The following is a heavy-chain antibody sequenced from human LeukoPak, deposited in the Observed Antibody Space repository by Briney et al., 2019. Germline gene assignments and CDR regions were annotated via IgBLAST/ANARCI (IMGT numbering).Heavy chain of an antibody. J-gene: IGHJ5*02. D-gene: IGHD3-10*01. CDR3: ARALGVDWLDP. Sequence: PGRSLRLSCAASGFTFSSYAMHWVRQAPGKGLEWVAVISYDGSNKYYADSVKGRFTISRDNSKNTLYLQMNSLRAEDTAVYYCARALGVDWLDPWGQGTLVTVSS. V-gene: IGHV3-30*04. CDR2: ISYDGSNK. CDR1: GFTFSSYA.